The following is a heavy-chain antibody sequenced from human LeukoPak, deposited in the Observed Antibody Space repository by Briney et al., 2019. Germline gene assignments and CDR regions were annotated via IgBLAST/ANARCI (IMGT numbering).Heavy chain of an antibody. CDR3: ARGPMITFGGVIVTPFDY. J-gene: IGHJ4*02. D-gene: IGHD3-16*02. V-gene: IGHV4-59*01. CDR2: IYYSGST. CDR1: GGSISSYY. Sequence: SETLSLTSIVPGGSISSYYWSWIRQPPGKGLEWIGYIYYSGSTNYNPSLKSRVTISVDTSKNQFSLKLSSVTAADTAVYYCARGPMITFGGVIVTPFDYWGQGTLVTVSS.